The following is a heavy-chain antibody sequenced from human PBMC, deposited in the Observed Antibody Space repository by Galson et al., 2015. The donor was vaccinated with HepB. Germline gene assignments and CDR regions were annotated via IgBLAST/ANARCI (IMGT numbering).Heavy chain of an antibody. V-gene: IGHV3-21*01. J-gene: IGHJ5*01. D-gene: IGHD6-25*01. CDR3: ARGSAAGTWFDS. CDR1: GFTFSSYS. CDR2: ISHSSSFI. Sequence: SLRLSCAGSGFTFSSYSMNWVRQTPGKGLEWVSSISHSSSFIYHADSLKGRFSISRDNAKKSVYLQMNSLGVEDTAVYYCARGSAAGTWFDSWGQGILVTGSS.